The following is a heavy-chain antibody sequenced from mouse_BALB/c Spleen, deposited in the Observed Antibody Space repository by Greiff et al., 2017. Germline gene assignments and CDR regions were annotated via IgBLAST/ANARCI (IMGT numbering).Heavy chain of an antibody. D-gene: IGHD2-2*01. V-gene: IGHV3-2*02. CDR2: ISYSGST. CDR1: GYSITSDYA. CDR3: ARGGWLRWYFDV. Sequence: DVKLVESGPGLVKPSQSLSLTCTVTGYSITSDYAWNWIRQFPGNKLEWMGYISYSGSTSYNPSLKSRISITRDTSKNQFFLQLNSVTTEDTATYYCARGGWLRWYFDVWGAGTTVTVSS. J-gene: IGHJ1*01.